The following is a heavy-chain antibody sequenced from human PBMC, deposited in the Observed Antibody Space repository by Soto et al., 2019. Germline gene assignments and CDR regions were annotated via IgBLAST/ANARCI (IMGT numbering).Heavy chain of an antibody. Sequence: EVQLEESGGGVVLPGGSLRLSCAASGFTFHNAWITWVRQPPGGGLEWVGRIRSQSDGGSGDYAAPRKGKFVVSRDDSKIMVYMQMNSLKIEDTAVYYCTTDSLTTVPDVRFDYWGHGTLVT. D-gene: IGHD4-17*01. CDR3: TTDSLTTVPDVRFDY. CDR2: IRSQSDGGSG. CDR1: GFTFHNAW. V-gene: IGHV3-15*07. J-gene: IGHJ4*01.